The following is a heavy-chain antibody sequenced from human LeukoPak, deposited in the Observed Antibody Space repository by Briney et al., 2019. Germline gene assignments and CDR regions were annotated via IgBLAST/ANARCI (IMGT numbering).Heavy chain of an antibody. CDR1: GYTFTNYY. CDR3: ARGGTEASSGDY. D-gene: IGHD3-10*01. CDR2: INPNSGDT. V-gene: IGHV1-2*06. Sequence: ASVKVSCKASGYTFTNYYIHWVRQAPGQGLEWMGRINPNSGDTNYAHKFQGRVTMTRDTSINTAYMELNRLRSDDTALYYRARGGTEASSGDYWGQGALVTVSS. J-gene: IGHJ4*02.